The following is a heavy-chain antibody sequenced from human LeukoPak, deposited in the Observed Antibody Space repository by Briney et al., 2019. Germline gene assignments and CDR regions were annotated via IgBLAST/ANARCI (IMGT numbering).Heavy chain of an antibody. D-gene: IGHD1-14*01. V-gene: IGHV3-7*03. Sequence: PGGSLRLSCAASGFTFSSYWMNWVRQAPGKGLEWVADIKQDGSEKDYVDFVKGRFTISRDNAKNSLDLQMNSLRAEDMALYYCAKDNLGVFDYWGQGTLVTVSS. J-gene: IGHJ4*02. CDR3: AKDNLGVFDY. CDR1: GFTFSSYW. CDR2: IKQDGSEK.